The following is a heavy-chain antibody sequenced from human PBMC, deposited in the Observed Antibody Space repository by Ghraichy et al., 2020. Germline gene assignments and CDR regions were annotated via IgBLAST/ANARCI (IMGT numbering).Heavy chain of an antibody. CDR2: IWYDGTKK. D-gene: IGHD4-23*01. J-gene: IGHJ4*02. CDR3: ARSVGGNSEGLGDRLDY. V-gene: IGHV3-33*08. Sequence: GGSLRLSCAASGFTFNKYGMHWVRQAPGKGLDWVAVIWYDGTKKYYADSVEGRFTVSRDSSKNTLYLEMSSLRAEDTAVYFCARSVGGNSEGLGDRLDYWGQGTLVTVSS. CDR1: GFTFNKYG.